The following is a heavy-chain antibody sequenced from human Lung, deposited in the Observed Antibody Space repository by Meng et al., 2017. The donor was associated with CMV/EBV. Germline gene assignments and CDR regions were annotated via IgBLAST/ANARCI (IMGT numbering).Heavy chain of an antibody. CDR3: ARNGQYYDFWSGYYKISHYYYYYGMHV. CDR1: GFTFSSYE. CDR2: ISSSGSTI. D-gene: IGHD3-3*01. Sequence: SXKISXAASGFTFSSYEMNWVRQAPGKGLEWVSYISSSGSTIYYADSVKGRFTISRDNAKNSLYLQMNSLGAEDTAVYYSARNGQYYDFWSGYYKISHYYYYYGMHVWGQGTTVTVSS. V-gene: IGHV3-48*03. J-gene: IGHJ6*02.